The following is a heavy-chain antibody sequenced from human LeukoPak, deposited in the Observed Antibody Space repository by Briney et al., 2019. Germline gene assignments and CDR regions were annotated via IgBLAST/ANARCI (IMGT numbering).Heavy chain of an antibody. CDR1: GFTFSSYW. CDR3: ARVGVDDYGDYEYYFDY. CDR2: IKQDGSEK. D-gene: IGHD4-17*01. V-gene: IGHV3-7*01. J-gene: IGHJ4*02. Sequence: GGSLRLSCAASGFTFSSYWMSWVRQAPGKGLEWVANIKQDGSEKYYVDSVKGRFTISRDNAKNSLYLQMNSLRAEVTAVYYCARVGVDDYGDYEYYFDYWGQGTLVTVSS.